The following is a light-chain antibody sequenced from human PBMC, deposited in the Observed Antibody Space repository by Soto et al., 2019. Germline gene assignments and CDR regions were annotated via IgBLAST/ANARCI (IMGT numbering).Light chain of an antibody. CDR1: QSISRY. J-gene: IGKJ3*01. V-gene: IGKV1-39*01. CDR3: PQRYSTPFT. CDR2: AAS. Sequence: DIQMTQSPSSLSASVGDRVTITCRASQSISRYLNWYQQKPGKAPKLLIYAASSFQSWVPSRFSGSRSGTDFTLNISSLQPEDFATYYSPQRYSTPFTFGPGTKVDIK.